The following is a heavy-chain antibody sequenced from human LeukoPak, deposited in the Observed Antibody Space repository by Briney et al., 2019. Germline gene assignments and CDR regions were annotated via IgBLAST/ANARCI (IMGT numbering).Heavy chain of an antibody. Sequence: SETLSLTCTVSGGSISSYYWSWIGQPAGKGLEWIGRIYTSGSTNYNPSLKSRVTMSVDTSKNQFSLKLSSVTAADTAVYYCARLYSSSWYYFDYWGQGTLVTVSS. CDR3: ARLYSSSWYYFDY. J-gene: IGHJ4*02. D-gene: IGHD6-13*01. V-gene: IGHV4-4*07. CDR1: GGSISSYY. CDR2: IYTSGST.